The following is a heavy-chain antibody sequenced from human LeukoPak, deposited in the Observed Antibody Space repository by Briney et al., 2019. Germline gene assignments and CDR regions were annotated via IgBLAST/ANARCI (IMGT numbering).Heavy chain of an antibody. CDR2: IKQDGSEK. CDR3: ARERGYCSSTSCYYMDV. J-gene: IGHJ6*03. CDR1: GFTFSSYW. D-gene: IGHD2-2*01. Sequence: GGSLRLSCAASGFTFSSYWMSWVRQAPGEGREWVANIKQDGSEKYYVDSVKGRFTISRDNVKNSLYLQMNSLRAEDTAVYYCARERGYCSSTSCYYMDVWGKGTTVTVSS. V-gene: IGHV3-7*01.